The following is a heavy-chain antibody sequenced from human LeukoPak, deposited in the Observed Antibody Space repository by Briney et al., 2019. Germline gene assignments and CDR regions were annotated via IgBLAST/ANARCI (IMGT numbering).Heavy chain of an antibody. J-gene: IGHJ3*02. Sequence: GGSLRLSCAASGFTFSSYAMSWVRQAPGKGLEWVSAISGSGGSTYYADSVKGRFTISRDNSKNTLYLQMNSLRAEDTAVYYCARGGGNDYAFDIWGQGTMVTVSS. V-gene: IGHV3-23*01. CDR3: ARGGGNDYAFDI. CDR1: GFTFSSYA. D-gene: IGHD4-23*01. CDR2: ISGSGGST.